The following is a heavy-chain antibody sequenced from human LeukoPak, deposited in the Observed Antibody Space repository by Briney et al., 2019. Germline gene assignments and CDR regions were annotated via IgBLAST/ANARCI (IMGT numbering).Heavy chain of an antibody. Sequence: SETLSLTCTVSGXSMSSYYWSWIRQPPGKGLEWIGYIYYSGSTKYNPSLKSRVTISVDTSKNQFSLKLSSVTAADTAVYYCARGARAGYNLEPFDYWGQGTLVTVSS. D-gene: IGHD5-24*01. J-gene: IGHJ4*02. CDR2: IYYSGST. V-gene: IGHV4-59*08. CDR1: GXSMSSYY. CDR3: ARGARAGYNLEPFDY.